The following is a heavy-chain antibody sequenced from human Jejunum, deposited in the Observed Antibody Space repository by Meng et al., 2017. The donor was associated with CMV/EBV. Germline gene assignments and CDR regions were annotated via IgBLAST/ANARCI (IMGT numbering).Heavy chain of an antibody. CDR2: ISSSSSYI. D-gene: IGHD6-6*01. J-gene: IGHJ4*02. CDR3: ARGGRGATRPFDY. Sequence: ATVGFTFGSYSMNWVRQAPGKGLEWVATISSSSSYIYYEDSLKGRFTVSRDNAKNSLYLQMNSLRAEDTAVYYCARGGRGATRPFDYWGQGTLVTVSS. V-gene: IGHV3-21*01. CDR1: GFTFGSYS.